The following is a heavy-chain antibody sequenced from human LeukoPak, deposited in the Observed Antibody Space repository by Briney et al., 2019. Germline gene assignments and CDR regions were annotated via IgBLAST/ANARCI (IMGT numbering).Heavy chain of an antibody. Sequence: SQMLYQSSAISGDRLANHNVAWDWIRQSPSRRLEWLGRTYYRPKFNTDYAVSVKSRIAINSDTSKNQFSLQLNSVTPEDTGVYYCARGSHSSFDYWGQGTLVTVSS. CDR2: TYYRPKFNT. D-gene: IGHD3-10*01. V-gene: IGHV6-1*01. J-gene: IGHJ4*02. CDR3: ARGSHSSFDY. CDR1: GDRLANHNVA.